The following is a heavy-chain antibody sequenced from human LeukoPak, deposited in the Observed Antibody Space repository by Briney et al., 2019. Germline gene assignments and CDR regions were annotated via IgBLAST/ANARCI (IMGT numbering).Heavy chain of an antibody. CDR2: ISFDGNNE. D-gene: IGHD3-22*01. J-gene: IGHJ4*02. CDR3: ARDRTYSDSSGYYLY. V-gene: IGHV3-30-3*01. CDR1: GFTFSSYA. Sequence: GGSLRLSCAASGFTFSSYAMSLVRQAPRKGLEWVEVISFDGNNEYYADSVKGRFTISRDNSKNTLYLQMNSLRAEDTAVYYCARDRTYSDSSGYYLYWGQGTLVTVSS.